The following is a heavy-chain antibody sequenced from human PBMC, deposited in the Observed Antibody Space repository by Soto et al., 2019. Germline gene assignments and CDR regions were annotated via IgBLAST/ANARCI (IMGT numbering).Heavy chain of an antibody. V-gene: IGHV3-49*04. Sequence: GGPLRLSCSASGFTFGYFSIHWVRQAPGRGLEWVGFIRSKDYGGTTEYAASVKGRFAISRDDSTGIAYLQMNSLKIEDTAVYYCTREIPYFDSWGQGTLVTVSS. CDR1: GFTFGYFS. CDR2: IRSKDYGGTT. CDR3: TREIPYFDS. J-gene: IGHJ4*02.